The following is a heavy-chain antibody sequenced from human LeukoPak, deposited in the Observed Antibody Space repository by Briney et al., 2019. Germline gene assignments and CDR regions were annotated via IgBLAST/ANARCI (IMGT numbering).Heavy chain of an antibody. J-gene: IGHJ4*02. V-gene: IGHV3-9*03. D-gene: IGHD6-19*01. Sequence: PGGSLRLSCAAPGFTFDDYAMYWVRQAPGKGLEWVSGITWNTASIAYADSVKGRFTISRDNAKNSLYLQMNSLRAEDMALYYCAKGRSLKQWLVRSGAEYFDYWGQGTLVTVSS. CDR2: ITWNTASI. CDR3: AKGRSLKQWLVRSGAEYFDY. CDR1: GFTFDDYA.